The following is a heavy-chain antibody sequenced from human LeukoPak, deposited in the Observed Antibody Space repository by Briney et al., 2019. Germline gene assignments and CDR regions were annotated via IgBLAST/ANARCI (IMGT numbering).Heavy chain of an antibody. CDR1: GFTFSNYW. D-gene: IGHD1-14*01. V-gene: IGHV3-7*01. Sequence: GGSLRLSCEAAGFTFSNYWMSWVRQAPGKGLEWVANIKRDGSEEYYVDSVKGRFTISRDNAKNSLYLQMNSLRADDTAVYYCARANSLGSWGQGSLVTVSS. J-gene: IGHJ4*02. CDR2: IKRDGSEE. CDR3: ARANSLGS.